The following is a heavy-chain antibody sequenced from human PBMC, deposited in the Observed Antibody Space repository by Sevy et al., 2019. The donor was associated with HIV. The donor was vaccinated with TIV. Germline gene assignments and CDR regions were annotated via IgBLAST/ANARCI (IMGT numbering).Heavy chain of an antibody. V-gene: IGHV3-7*01. J-gene: IGHJ6*02. Sequence: GGSLRLSCAASGFTFSSYWMSWVRQAPGKGLEWVANIKQDGSEKYYVDSVKGRFTISRDNAKNSLYLQMISLRAEDTAVYYCARDTKTMSIFGVVTPYYYGMDVWGQGTTVTVS. CDR3: ARDTKTMSIFGVVTPYYYGMDV. D-gene: IGHD3-3*01. CDR1: GFTFSSYW. CDR2: IKQDGSEK.